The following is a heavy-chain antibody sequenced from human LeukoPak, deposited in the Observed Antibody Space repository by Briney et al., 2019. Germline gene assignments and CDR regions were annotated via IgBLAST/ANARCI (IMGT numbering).Heavy chain of an antibody. CDR3: TTSYYDYVWGSYRYQKYYFDY. V-gene: IGHV3-15*01. D-gene: IGHD3-16*02. J-gene: IGHJ4*02. CDR1: GFTFSNAW. CDR2: LKSKTDGGTT. Sequence: TGGSLRLSCAASGFTFSNAWMSWVRQAPGKGLEWVGRLKSKTDGGTTDYAAPVKGRSTISRDDSKNTLYLQMNSLKTEDTAVYYCTTSYYDYVWGSYRYQKYYFDYWGQGTLVTVSS.